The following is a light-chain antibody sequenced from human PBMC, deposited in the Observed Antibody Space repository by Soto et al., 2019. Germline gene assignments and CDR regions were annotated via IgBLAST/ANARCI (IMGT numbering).Light chain of an antibody. CDR2: KAS. CDR3: QHYNSYSEA. Sequence: DIQMTQSPSTLSGSVGDRVTITCRASQTISSWLAWYQQKPGKAPKLLIYKASTVQSGVPARFSGSGSGTEFTLTISSLQADDSAAYYCQHYNSYSEAFGRGTKVELK. V-gene: IGKV1-5*03. J-gene: IGKJ1*01. CDR1: QTISSW.